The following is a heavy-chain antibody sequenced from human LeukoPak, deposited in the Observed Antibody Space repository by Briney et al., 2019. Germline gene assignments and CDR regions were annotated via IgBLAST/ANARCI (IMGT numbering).Heavy chain of an antibody. D-gene: IGHD3-3*01. V-gene: IGHV4-39*07. CDR1: GGSISSSSYY. CDR2: IYYSGST. CDR3: ARENRDDFWSGNNWFDP. J-gene: IGHJ5*02. Sequence: QPSETLTLTCAVSGGSISSSSYYWGWIRQPPGKGLEWIGCIYYSGSTYYNPSLKSRVTISVDTSKNQFSLRLSSVTAADTAVYYCARENRDDFWSGNNWFDPWGQGTLVTVSS.